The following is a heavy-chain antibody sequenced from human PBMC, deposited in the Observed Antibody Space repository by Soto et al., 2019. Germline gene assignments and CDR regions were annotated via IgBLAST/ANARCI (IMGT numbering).Heavy chain of an antibody. CDR1: GYTFTSYG. Sequence: GASVKVSCKASGYTFTSYGISWVRQAPGQGLEWMGWISAYNGNTNYAQKLQGRVTMTTDTSTSTAYMELRSLRSDDTAVYYCARAVYYYDSSGYYGSGDPWGQGTLVTVSS. D-gene: IGHD3-22*01. CDR3: ARAVYYYDSSGYYGSGDP. V-gene: IGHV1-18*01. CDR2: ISAYNGNT. J-gene: IGHJ5*02.